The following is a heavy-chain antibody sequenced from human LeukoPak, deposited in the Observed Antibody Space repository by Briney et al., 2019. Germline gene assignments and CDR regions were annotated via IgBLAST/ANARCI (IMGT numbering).Heavy chain of an antibody. Sequence: GGSLRLSCAASGFTFSSYGMHWVRQAPGKGLEWVAVISYDGSNKYYADSVKGRFTISRDNSKNTLYLQMNSLRAEDTAVYYCARTEFSTPLDYWGQGTLVTVSS. D-gene: IGHD2-2*01. CDR1: GFTFSSYG. J-gene: IGHJ4*02. CDR2: ISYDGSNK. V-gene: IGHV3-30*03. CDR3: ARTEFSTPLDY.